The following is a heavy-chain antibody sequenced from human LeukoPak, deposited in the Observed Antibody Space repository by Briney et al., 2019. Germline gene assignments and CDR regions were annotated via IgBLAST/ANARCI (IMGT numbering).Heavy chain of an antibody. J-gene: IGHJ4*02. CDR3: ARVKGTERDY. CDR2: ISGSSTYI. D-gene: IGHD3/OR15-3a*01. V-gene: IGHV3-21*01. Sequence: PGGSLRLSCAASGFTFSTYIMNWVRQAPGKGLEWVSSISGSSTYIFYADSVKGRFTISRDNAKNSLYLQMNSLRVEDTAVYYRARVKGTERDYWGQGTLVTVSS. CDR1: GFTFSTYI.